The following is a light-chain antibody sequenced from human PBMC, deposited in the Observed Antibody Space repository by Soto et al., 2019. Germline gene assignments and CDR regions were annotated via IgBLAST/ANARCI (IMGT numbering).Light chain of an antibody. Sequence: DFQMPQSPSSLSASVGARVTITCRARQSISSYLNWYQQKPGKAPKLLIYAASSLQSGVPSRFSGSGSGTDFTLAISSLQPEDFATYYCQQSYSTPYTFGRGTKLEIK. CDR1: QSISSY. V-gene: IGKV1-39*01. CDR2: AAS. CDR3: QQSYSTPYT. J-gene: IGKJ2*01.